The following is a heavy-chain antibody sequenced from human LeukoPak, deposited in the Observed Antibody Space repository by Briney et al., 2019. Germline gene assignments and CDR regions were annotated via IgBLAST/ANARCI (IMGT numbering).Heavy chain of an antibody. CDR3: VRDETLWTLDW. CDR1: GFTFSGHW. Sequence: GGSLRLSCTASGFTFSGHWIHWVRQPPGMGLVWVSRINERGTDSMYAESVKGRFNISRDNAKNTVYLQMNSLRAEDTAVYYCVRDETLWTLDWWGQGTLVSVSS. CDR2: INERGTDS. V-gene: IGHV3-74*03. D-gene: IGHD1-1*01. J-gene: IGHJ4*02.